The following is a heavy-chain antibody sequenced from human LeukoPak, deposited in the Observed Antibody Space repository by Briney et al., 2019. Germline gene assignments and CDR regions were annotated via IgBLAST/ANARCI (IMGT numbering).Heavy chain of an antibody. V-gene: IGHV3-9*01. CDR3: AKGAPVAAAGKGIDY. CDR2: ISWNSGSI. J-gene: IGHJ4*02. CDR1: GFTFDDYA. D-gene: IGHD6-13*01. Sequence: GRSLRLSCAASGFTFDDYAMHWVRQAPGKGLEWVSGISWNSGSIGYADSVKGRFTISRDNAKSSLYLQMNSLRAEDTALYYCAKGAPVAAAGKGIDYWGQGTLVTVSS.